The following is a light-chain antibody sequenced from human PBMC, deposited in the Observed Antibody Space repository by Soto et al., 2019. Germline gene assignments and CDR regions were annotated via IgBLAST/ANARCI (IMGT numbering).Light chain of an antibody. CDR3: QQSYSTPYT. V-gene: IGKV4-1*01. CDR1: QSLLYRSNNKNY. CDR2: WAS. J-gene: IGKJ2*01. Sequence: DIVMAQSPDSLAVSLGERATIDCKSSQSLLYRSNNKNYLSWFQQKPGQPPKLLIYWASTRESGVPDRFSGSGSGTDFTLTISGLQAEDVAVYYCQQSYSTPYTFGQGTKLEIQ.